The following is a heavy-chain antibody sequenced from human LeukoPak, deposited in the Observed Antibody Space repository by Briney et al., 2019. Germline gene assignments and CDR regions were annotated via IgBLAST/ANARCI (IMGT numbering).Heavy chain of an antibody. J-gene: IGHJ4*02. Sequence: ASVKFSCKASGGTFSSYAISWVRQAPGQGLEWMGGIIPIFGTANYAQKFQGRVTITTDESTSTAYMELSSLRSEDTAVYYCARDFGCSSTSCYGRFDYWGQGTLVTVSS. D-gene: IGHD2-2*01. CDR1: GGTFSSYA. CDR2: IIPIFGTA. CDR3: ARDFGCSSTSCYGRFDY. V-gene: IGHV1-69*05.